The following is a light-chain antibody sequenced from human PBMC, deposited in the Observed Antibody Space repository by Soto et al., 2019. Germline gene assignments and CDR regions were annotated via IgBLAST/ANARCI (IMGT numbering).Light chain of an antibody. Sequence: QSVLTQPPSVSADPGQKVTISCSGSSSNIGNNYVSWYQQLPGTAPKLLIYENNKRPSGIPDRFSGSKSGTSATLGIAGLQTGDEPDYYCGAWDSSLSAGDVFGTGTKLTVL. CDR2: ENN. J-gene: IGLJ1*01. V-gene: IGLV1-51*02. CDR3: GAWDSSLSAGDV. CDR1: SSNIGNNY.